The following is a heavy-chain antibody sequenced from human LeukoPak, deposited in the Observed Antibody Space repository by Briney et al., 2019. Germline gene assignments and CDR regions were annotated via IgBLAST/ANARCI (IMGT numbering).Heavy chain of an antibody. Sequence: SETLSLTCAVSGYHLSSGYYWGWLRQPLGKGLQWIGSAFHIGMTYYNPSLKSRVSISLDTSRNEVSLKLNSMTAADTAVYYCVRYTSKGQPPMIRVAFPDHWGRGTLVTVSS. CDR3: VRYTSKGQPPMIRVAFPDH. D-gene: IGHD3-22*01. V-gene: IGHV4-38-2*01. CDR2: AFHIGMT. CDR1: GYHLSSGYY. J-gene: IGHJ4*01.